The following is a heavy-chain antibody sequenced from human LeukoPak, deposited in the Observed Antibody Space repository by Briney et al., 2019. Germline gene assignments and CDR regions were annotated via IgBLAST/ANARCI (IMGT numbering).Heavy chain of an antibody. CDR1: GGTFRSYA. CDR2: CIPIFGTA. V-gene: IGHV1-69*06. D-gene: IGHD6-19*01. Sequence: SVKVSCKASGGTFRSYAISWVRQAPGQGLEWMGRCIPIFGTANYAQKFQGRVTITADKSTSTAYMELSSLRSEDTDVYYCAILYSSGLYYFDYWGPGTLVTVSS. J-gene: IGHJ4*02. CDR3: AILYSSGLYYFDY.